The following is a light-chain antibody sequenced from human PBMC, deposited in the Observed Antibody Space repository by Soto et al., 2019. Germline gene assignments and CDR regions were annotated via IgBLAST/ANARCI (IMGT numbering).Light chain of an antibody. CDR3: QTWAGGYQM. CDR1: SGHSTYA. J-gene: IGLJ3*02. Sequence: QPVLTQSPSASASLGSSVKLTCTLTSGHSTYAIAWHQQQPEKGPRYLMKVNNDGTYTKGDGIPDRFSGSSSGAERYLTISSLQSEDEADYYCQTWAGGYQMFGGVTKLTVL. CDR2: VNNDGTY. V-gene: IGLV4-69*01.